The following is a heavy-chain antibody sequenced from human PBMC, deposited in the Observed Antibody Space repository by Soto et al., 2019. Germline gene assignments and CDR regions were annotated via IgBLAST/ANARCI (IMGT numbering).Heavy chain of an antibody. V-gene: IGHV4-34*01. Sequence: SETLSFTCAVYGGSFSCYYWSWIRQPPGKGLEWIGEINHSGSTNYNPSLKSRVTISVDTSKNQFSLKLSSVTAADTAVYYCARGPTLYCSSTSCYSPYYYCGMDVWGQGTTVTVSS. J-gene: IGHJ6*02. CDR2: INHSGST. CDR3: ARGPTLYCSSTSCYSPYYYCGMDV. D-gene: IGHD2-2*02. CDR1: GGSFSCYY.